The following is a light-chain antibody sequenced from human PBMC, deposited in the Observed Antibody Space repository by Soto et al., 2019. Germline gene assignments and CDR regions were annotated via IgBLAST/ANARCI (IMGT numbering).Light chain of an antibody. V-gene: IGKV3-20*01. Sequence: EIVLTQSTGTLSLSPGESANLSCRASRSVGKYYLAWYQQKPGQAPRVLISNTSSKATGIPDRFSGSVSGKDFSLTISRLEPEDFAVYYFHHYGDSLFTFGPGTRVEFK. J-gene: IGKJ3*01. CDR3: HHYGDSLFT. CDR2: NTS. CDR1: RSVGKYY.